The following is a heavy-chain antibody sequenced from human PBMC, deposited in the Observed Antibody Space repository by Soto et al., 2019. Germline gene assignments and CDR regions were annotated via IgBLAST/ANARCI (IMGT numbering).Heavy chain of an antibody. J-gene: IGHJ6*01. Sequence: DSVQVSCKASGYIFTGYYIQWVRQAPGQGLEWMGWINPNSGGTDFAQKFQGRVIITRDTSISTAYMELSRLRSDDTAVYYCEVAGFDFWRGYETGASQNYGMD. V-gene: IGHV1-2*02. CDR1: GYIFTGYY. D-gene: IGHD3-3*01. CDR3: EVAGFDFWRGYETGASQNYGMD. CDR2: INPNSGGT.